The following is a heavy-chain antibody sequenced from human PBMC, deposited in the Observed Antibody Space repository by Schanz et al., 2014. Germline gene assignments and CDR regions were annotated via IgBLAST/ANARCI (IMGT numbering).Heavy chain of an antibody. CDR2: ISNSGYTI. D-gene: IGHD6-6*01. V-gene: IGHV3-11*01. Sequence: QVQLVESGGGLVKPGGSLSLSCAASGFTFSDYYMNWIRQAPGKGLEWVSYISNSGYTIYYADSVKGRFTISRDNAKNSRYRKMNSLRAEDTAVFYGARAPPPYSSSPYYWYYGMDVWGQGTTVTVSS. J-gene: IGHJ6*02. CDR3: ARAPPPYSSSPYYWYYGMDV. CDR1: GFTFSDYY.